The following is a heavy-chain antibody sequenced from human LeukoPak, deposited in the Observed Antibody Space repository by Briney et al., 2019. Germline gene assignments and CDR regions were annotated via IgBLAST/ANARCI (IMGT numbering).Heavy chain of an antibody. CDR2: INHSGST. V-gene: IGHV4-34*01. CDR1: GGSFSGYY. J-gene: IGHJ6*03. Sequence: PSETLSLTCAVSGGSFSGYYWSWIRQPPGKGLEWMGEINHSGSTNYNPPLKSRVTIFVDPYKHQLALKLSAVTAADTAVYYCARMGYGEFHYYYYMDVWVKGTTVTVSS. CDR3: ARMGYGEFHYYYYMDV. D-gene: IGHD4-17*01.